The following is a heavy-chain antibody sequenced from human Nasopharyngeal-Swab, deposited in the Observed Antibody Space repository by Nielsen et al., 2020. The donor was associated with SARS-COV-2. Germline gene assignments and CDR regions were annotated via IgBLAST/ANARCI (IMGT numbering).Heavy chain of an antibody. CDR3: AKAPGGSLLFLFDY. Sequence: GGSLRLSCVASGFTFSGYTMNWVRQAPGKGLEWISSISSTTPYIYYADSVKGRFTISRDNAKNSLYLQMNFLRVEDTAMYYCAKAPGGSLLFLFDYWGQGTLVTVSS. J-gene: IGHJ4*02. CDR1: GFTFSGYT. V-gene: IGHV3-21*01. D-gene: IGHD2-21*02. CDR2: ISSTTPYI.